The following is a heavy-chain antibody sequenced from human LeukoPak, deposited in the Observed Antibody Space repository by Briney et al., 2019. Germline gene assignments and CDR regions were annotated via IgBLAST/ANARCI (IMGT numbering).Heavy chain of an antibody. V-gene: IGHV4-61*01. D-gene: IGHD4-23*01. CDR1: GGSISSGSYY. J-gene: IGHJ4*02. CDR2: IYYSGST. CDR3: ARDYDYGGIFDY. Sequence: SQTLSLTCTVSGGSISSGSYYWSWIRQPPGKGLEWIGYIYYSGSTNYNPSLKSRVTLSVDTSKNQFSLKLSSVTAADTAVYYCARDYDYGGIFDYWGQGTLVTVSS.